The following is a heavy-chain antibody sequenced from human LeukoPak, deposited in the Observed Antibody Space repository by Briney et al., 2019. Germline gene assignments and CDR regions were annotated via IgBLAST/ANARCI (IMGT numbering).Heavy chain of an antibody. Sequence: PGGSLRLSCEASGFTFSYYWMNWVSQAPGKGLEWVANIKQDGREIYYADSVKGRFSISRDNAQTSLYLQMNSLRAEDTAVYYCARDVVFDYWGQGTLVSVSS. CDR1: GFTFSYYW. CDR3: ARDVVFDY. J-gene: IGHJ4*02. D-gene: IGHD2-21*01. CDR2: IKQDGREI. V-gene: IGHV3-7*01.